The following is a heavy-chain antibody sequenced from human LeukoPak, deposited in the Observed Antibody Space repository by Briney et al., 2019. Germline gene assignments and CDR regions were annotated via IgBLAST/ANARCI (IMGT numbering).Heavy chain of an antibody. V-gene: IGHV3-69-1*01. CDR1: GFTFSFCT. J-gene: IGHJ1*01. CDR2: STSDGYI. Sequence: GGSLRLSCAASGFTFSFCTMTWVRQAPGKGLEWVSSSTSDGYIYYADSVKGRFTISRDNAKNSLFLQMNSLRAEDTAVYYCARDGTKGDSSGYYYSGFFQYWGQGSLVTVSS. CDR3: ARDGTKGDSSGYYYSGFFQY. D-gene: IGHD3-22*01.